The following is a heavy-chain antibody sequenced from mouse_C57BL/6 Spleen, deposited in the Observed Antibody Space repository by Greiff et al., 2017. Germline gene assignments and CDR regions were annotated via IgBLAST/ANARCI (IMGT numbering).Heavy chain of an antibody. V-gene: IGHV14-2*01. CDR2: FDPENDET. J-gene: IGHJ3*01. Sequence: VQLQQSGAELVKPGASVKLSCTASGFTFKAYYMPWLKQRPEQGLEWIGRFDPENDETKYAQKFKGKATLTADTSSNTAYLQLSSLTSDDTAVYYCARDNDYDGWFAYWGQGTMVTVSA. D-gene: IGHD2-4*01. CDR1: GFTFKAYY. CDR3: ARDNDYDGWFAY.